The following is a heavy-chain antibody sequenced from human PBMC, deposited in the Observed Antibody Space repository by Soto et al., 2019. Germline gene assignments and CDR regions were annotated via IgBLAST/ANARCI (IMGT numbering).Heavy chain of an antibody. Sequence: QVQLVQSGGEVKKPGASVKVSCKASGYTFTTFGITWVRQAPGQGLEWMGWISTSTGNTNYAQKLQGRVTLTTDTSTRTADMERTSLTSDDTAVYYCARSPRVIVAAKGTLDYWGQGTLVTVSS. CDR1: GYTFTTFG. V-gene: IGHV1-18*04. J-gene: IGHJ4*02. CDR3: ARSPRVIVAAKGTLDY. CDR2: ISTSTGNT. D-gene: IGHD5-12*01.